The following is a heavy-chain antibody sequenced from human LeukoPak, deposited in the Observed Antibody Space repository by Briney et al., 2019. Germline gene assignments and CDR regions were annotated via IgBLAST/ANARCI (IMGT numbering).Heavy chain of an antibody. J-gene: IGHJ4*02. D-gene: IGHD1-26*01. CDR2: IKEDESEK. V-gene: IGHV3-7*01. CDR3: ASDAWELATFDY. Sequence: PGGSLRLSCAASEFTFSSYWMTWVRQAPGKGLEWVANIKEDESEKYYVDSVKGRFTISRDNAKNSLYLQMNSLRAEDTAVYYCASDAWELATFDYWGQGTLVTVSS. CDR1: EFTFSSYW.